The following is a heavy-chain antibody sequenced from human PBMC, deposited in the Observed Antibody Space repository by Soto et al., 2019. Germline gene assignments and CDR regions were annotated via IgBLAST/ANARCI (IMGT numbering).Heavy chain of an antibody. V-gene: IGHV3-48*01. Sequence: GGSLRLSCAASGFTFSSYTMNWVRQAPGKGLEWISHITHSSSAIYYADSVRGRFTVSRDNAKNSLYLQLNSLRAEDTAVYYYAASILVSRQYFDLWGRGTLVTVSS. CDR1: GFTFSSYT. J-gene: IGHJ2*01. CDR2: ITHSSSAI. CDR3: AASILVSRQYFDL. D-gene: IGHD3-9*01.